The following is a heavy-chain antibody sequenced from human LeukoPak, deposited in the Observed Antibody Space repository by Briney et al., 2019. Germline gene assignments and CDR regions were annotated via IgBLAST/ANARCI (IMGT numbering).Heavy chain of an antibody. D-gene: IGHD6-19*01. CDR2: IYYSGTA. V-gene: IGHV4-39*01. CDR1: GGSLTSSSYY. Sequence: SETLSLTCTVSGGSLTSSSYYWDWIRQPPGKGLEWIGSIYYSGTAYYNPSLKSRFIMSVDTSKNQFSLKLSSVTAADTTLYYCARRAGSGWYDYWGQGTLVTVSS. J-gene: IGHJ4*02. CDR3: ARRAGSGWYDY.